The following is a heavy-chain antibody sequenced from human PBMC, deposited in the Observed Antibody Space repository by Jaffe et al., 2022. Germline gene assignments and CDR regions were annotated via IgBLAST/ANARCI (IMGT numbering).Heavy chain of an antibody. Sequence: QVQLVQSGAEVKKPGSSVKVSCKASGGTFSSYAISWVRQAPGQGLEWMGGIIPIFGTANYAQKFQGRVTITADESTSTAYMELSSLRSEDTAVYYCARGLGYSSSRYISELNYYYYYMDVWGKGTTVTVSS. V-gene: IGHV1-69*01. CDR1: GGTFSSYA. J-gene: IGHJ6*03. D-gene: IGHD6-13*01. CDR3: ARGLGYSSSRYISELNYYYYYMDV. CDR2: IIPIFGTA.